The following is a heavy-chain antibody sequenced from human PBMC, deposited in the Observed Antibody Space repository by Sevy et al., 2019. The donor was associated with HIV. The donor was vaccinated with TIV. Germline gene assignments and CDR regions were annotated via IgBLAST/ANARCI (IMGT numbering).Heavy chain of an antibody. J-gene: IGHJ4*02. CDR1: GFTFTLYA. CDR3: QTVAVEDCTDDCYHRFDY. CDR2: ISYSGTNK. Sequence: GGCLRLSCAASGFTFTLYAIHWVRQAPGKGLEWVALISYSGTNKYYADSVKGRFTISRDDSKNTAYLQMNNLRTDDTAVYYCQTVAVEDCTDDCYHRFDYWGQGTQVTVSS. V-gene: IGHV3-30-3*01. D-gene: IGHD2-21*02.